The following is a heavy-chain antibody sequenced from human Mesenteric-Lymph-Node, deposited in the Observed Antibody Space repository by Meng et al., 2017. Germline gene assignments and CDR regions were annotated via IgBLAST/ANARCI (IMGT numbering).Heavy chain of an antibody. CDR1: GFTFSNYG. J-gene: IGHJ4*02. CDR3: AKNYHYSGSGGPLHY. Sequence: QVQLVESGGGVVQPVRSLRLSCGASGFTFSNYGIHWVRQAPGKGLEWVAVISHDGSNKYYAESVKGRFTVSRDNSKNTLFLQMDSLRAEDTALYFCAKNYHYSGSGGPLHYWGQGTLVTVSS. V-gene: IGHV3-30*18. CDR2: ISHDGSNK. D-gene: IGHD3-10*01.